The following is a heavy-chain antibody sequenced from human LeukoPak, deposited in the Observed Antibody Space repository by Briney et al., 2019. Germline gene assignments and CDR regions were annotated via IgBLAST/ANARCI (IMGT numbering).Heavy chain of an antibody. CDR2: IYPGDSDT. J-gene: IGHJ4*02. CDR1: GYSFTSYW. CDR3: ARFDYYGSGSSLYYFDY. Sequence: GESLKISCKGSGYSFTSYWIGWVRQMPGKGLEWMGIIYPGDSDTRYSPSFQGQVTISADKSIRTAYLQWSSLKASDTAMYYCARFDYYGSGSSLYYFDYWGQGTLVTVSS. V-gene: IGHV5-51*01. D-gene: IGHD3-10*01.